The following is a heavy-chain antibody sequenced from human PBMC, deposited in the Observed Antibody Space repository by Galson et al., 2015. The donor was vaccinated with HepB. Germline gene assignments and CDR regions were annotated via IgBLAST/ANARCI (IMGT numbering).Heavy chain of an antibody. CDR3: ARVYDSSGYPYYFDY. D-gene: IGHD3-22*01. CDR2: INPNSGGT. V-gene: IGHV1-2*02. CDR1: GYTFTGYY. Sequence: SVKVSCKASGYTFTGYYMHWVRQAPGQGLEWMGWINPNSGGTNYAQKFQGRVTITRDTSISTAYMELSRLRSDDTAVYYCARVYDSSGYPYYFDYWGQGTLVTVSS. J-gene: IGHJ4*02.